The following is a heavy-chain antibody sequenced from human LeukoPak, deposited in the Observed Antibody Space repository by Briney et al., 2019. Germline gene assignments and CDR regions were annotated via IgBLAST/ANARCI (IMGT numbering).Heavy chain of an antibody. CDR3: GRGRYYAMDV. V-gene: IGHV3-74*01. CDR1: GFTFSSYA. CDR2: INSDGSTT. Sequence: GGSLRLSCAASGFTFSSYAMSWVRQAPGKGLVWVSRINSDGSTTSYADSVKGRFTISRDNAKNTLYLQMNSLRAEDTAVYYCGRGRYYAMDVWGQGTTVTVSS. J-gene: IGHJ6*02.